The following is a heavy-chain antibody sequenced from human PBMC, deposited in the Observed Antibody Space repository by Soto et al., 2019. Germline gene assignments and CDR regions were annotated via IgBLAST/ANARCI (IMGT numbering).Heavy chain of an antibody. Sequence: ASVKVSCKASGYTFTGYYMHWVRQAPGQGLEWMGWINPNSGGTNYAQKFQGWVTMTRDTSISTAYMELSRLRSDDTAVYYCARETTHKNYYYYYYYMDVWGKETTVTVSS. CDR3: ARETTHKNYYYYYYYMDV. V-gene: IGHV1-2*04. J-gene: IGHJ6*03. D-gene: IGHD1-7*01. CDR1: GYTFTGYY. CDR2: INPNSGGT.